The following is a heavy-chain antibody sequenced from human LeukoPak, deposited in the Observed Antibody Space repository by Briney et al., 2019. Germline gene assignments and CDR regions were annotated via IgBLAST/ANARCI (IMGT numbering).Heavy chain of an antibody. CDR2: IYYRRST. V-gene: IGHV4-59*01. D-gene: IGHD3-9*01. CDR3: ARDFGPEYYDILTGYYNDAFDI. Sequence: SETLSLTCTVSGGSISSYYWSWIRQPPGKGLEWIGYIYYRRSTNYNPSLKSRVTISVDTSKNQFSLKLSSVTAADTAVYYCARDFGPEYYDILTGYYNDAFDIWGQGTMVAVPS. J-gene: IGHJ3*02. CDR1: GGSISSYY.